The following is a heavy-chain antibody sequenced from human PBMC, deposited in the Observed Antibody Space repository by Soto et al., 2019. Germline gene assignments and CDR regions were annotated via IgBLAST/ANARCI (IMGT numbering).Heavy chain of an antibody. CDR3: AMLGSSASXH. J-gene: IGHJ3*01. D-gene: IGHD2-2*01. Sequence: PGGSLGLSCAASGFTFSRNAMSWVRQAPGKGLEWVSAISYDGAGRYYADSVKGRFTVSRDNSKNTLYLQLNSLRADDSAIYSCAMLGSSASXHWGQGTMVTVSS. V-gene: IGHV3-23*01. CDR2: ISYDGAGR. CDR1: GFTFSRNA.